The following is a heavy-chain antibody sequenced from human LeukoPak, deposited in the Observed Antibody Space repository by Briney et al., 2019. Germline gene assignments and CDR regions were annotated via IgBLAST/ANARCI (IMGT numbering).Heavy chain of an antibody. V-gene: IGHV4-39*07. Sequence: SETLSLTCTVSGGSISSSSYYWGWIRQPPGKGLEWIGSIYCSGSTYYNPSLKSRVTISVDTSKNQFSLKLSSVTAADTAVYYCARTRVYYYDSSGYYIPGGYYFDYWGQGTLVTVSP. CDR2: IYCSGST. D-gene: IGHD3-22*01. CDR1: GGSISSSSYY. J-gene: IGHJ4*02. CDR3: ARTRVYYYDSSGYYIPGGYYFDY.